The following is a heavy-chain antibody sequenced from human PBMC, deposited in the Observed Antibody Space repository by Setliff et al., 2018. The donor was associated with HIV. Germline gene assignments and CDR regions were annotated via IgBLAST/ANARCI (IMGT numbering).Heavy chain of an antibody. CDR1: GGSFSGYY. J-gene: IGHJ6*03. CDR2: INHSGST. CDR3: ARGLATGLYYYYYYMDV. Sequence: SETLSLTCAVYGGSFSGYYWSWIRQPPGKGLEWIGKINHSGSTNYNPSLKSRVTISVDTSKNQFSLKLSSVTAADTAVYYCARGLATGLYYYYYYMDVWGKGTTVTVSS. V-gene: IGHV4-34*01. D-gene: IGHD1-1*01.